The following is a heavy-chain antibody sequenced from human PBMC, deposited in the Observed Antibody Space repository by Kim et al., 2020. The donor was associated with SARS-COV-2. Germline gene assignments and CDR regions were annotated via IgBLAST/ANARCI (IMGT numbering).Heavy chain of an antibody. Sequence: SETLSLTCAVYGGSFSGYYWSWIRQPPGKGLEWIGEINHSGSTNYNPSLKSRVTISVDTSKNQFSLKLSSVTAADTAVYYCARSSALVAVTVNPLPLRWGQGTLVTVSS. D-gene: IGHD2-15*01. CDR2: INHSGST. CDR3: ARSSALVAVTVNPLPLR. V-gene: IGHV4-34*01. CDR1: GGSFSGYY. J-gene: IGHJ4*02.